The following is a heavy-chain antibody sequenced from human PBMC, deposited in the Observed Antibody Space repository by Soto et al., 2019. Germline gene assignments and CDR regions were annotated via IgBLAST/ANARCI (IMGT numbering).Heavy chain of an antibody. Sequence: GASVKVSCKASGYTFIRYGIAWVRQAPGQGLEWMGWISPYNDYTTYAEKLQGRVTMTADTSSKTVYMELRRLGSDDTAVYYCGRGGYYDNVGGKLRDYGLEVWGKGTTVTVSS. CDR1: GYTFIRYG. J-gene: IGHJ6*04. V-gene: IGHV1-18*01. CDR3: GRGGYYDNVGGKLRDYGLEV. D-gene: IGHD3-16*01. CDR2: ISPYNDYT.